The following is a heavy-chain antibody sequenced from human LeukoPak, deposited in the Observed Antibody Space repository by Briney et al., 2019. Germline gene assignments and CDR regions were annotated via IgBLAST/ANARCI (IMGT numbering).Heavy chain of an antibody. J-gene: IGHJ4*02. CDR3: ARGYGDYLDY. CDR2: INTSGGST. Sequence: RASVKVSCKASGYTFTTYYIHWVRQAPGQGLEWMAIINTSGGSTSYAQKFQSRVTMTRDTSTSTVYMELSSLRSEDTAVYYCARGYGDYLDYWGQGTLVTVPS. D-gene: IGHD4-17*01. CDR1: GYTFTTYY. V-gene: IGHV1-46*01.